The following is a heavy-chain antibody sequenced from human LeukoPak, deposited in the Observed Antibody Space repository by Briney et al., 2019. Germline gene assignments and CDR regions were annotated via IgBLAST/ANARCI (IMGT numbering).Heavy chain of an antibody. CDR1: GFTFSSYA. V-gene: IGHV4-34*01. Sequence: PGGSLRLSCAASGFTFSSYAMSWIRQPPGKGLEWVGDVNQSENINYNPSLKSRVSISVDMSKNQFSLKLTSVTTADTAVYYCARGLKYYDSGSRLAYWGQGALVTVSS. D-gene: IGHD3-16*01. CDR3: ARGLKYYDSGSRLAY. J-gene: IGHJ4*02. CDR2: VNQSENI.